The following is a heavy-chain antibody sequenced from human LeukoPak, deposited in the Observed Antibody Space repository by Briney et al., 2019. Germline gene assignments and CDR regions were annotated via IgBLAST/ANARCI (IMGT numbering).Heavy chain of an antibody. Sequence: GGVLKLSCAASGFTVSNNYMGWVRQAPGKGLEWVSVIYSGGSTYYADSVKGRFTISRDSSKNTLYLRMNSLRAEDTAVYYCARDQRYYGSGSDAFDIWGQGTMVTVSS. CDR3: ARDQRYYGSGSDAFDI. J-gene: IGHJ3*02. CDR1: GFTVSNNY. V-gene: IGHV3-53*01. CDR2: IYSGGST. D-gene: IGHD3-10*01.